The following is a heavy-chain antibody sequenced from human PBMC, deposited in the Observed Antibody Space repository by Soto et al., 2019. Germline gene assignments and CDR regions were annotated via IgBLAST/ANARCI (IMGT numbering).Heavy chain of an antibody. CDR2: IYPGDSDV. D-gene: IGHD3-22*01. CDR3: ARLLGSSGYDSFDV. CDR1: GYSFTSYW. V-gene: IGHV5-51*01. J-gene: IGHJ3*01. Sequence: SLKISCKGSGYSFTSYWIGWVRQKPGQGLEWMGLIYPGDSDVRYSPPFEGQVIISADNSISTAYLQWSSLQASDTAMFYCARLLGSSGYDSFDVWGQGTMVTVSS.